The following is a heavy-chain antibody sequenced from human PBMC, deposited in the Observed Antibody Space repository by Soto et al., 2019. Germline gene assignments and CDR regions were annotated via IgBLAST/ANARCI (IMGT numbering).Heavy chain of an antibody. CDR1: GFTFGDYA. CDR2: IRSKAYGGKT. J-gene: IGHJ4*02. Sequence: GGSLRLSCTASGFTFGDYAMSWFRQAPGKGLEWVGFIRSKAYGGKTEYAASVKGRFTISRDDSKSIAYLQMNSLKTEDTAVYYCTRDRDDSGSYHPPVDYWGQGTLVTVSS. D-gene: IGHD1-26*01. CDR3: TRDRDDSGSYHPPVDY. V-gene: IGHV3-49*03.